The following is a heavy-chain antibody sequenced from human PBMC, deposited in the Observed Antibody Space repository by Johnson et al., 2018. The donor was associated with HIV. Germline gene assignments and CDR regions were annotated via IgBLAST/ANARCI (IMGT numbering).Heavy chain of an antibody. CDR2: ISYDGSNN. CDR1: GFTFSSYA. CDR3: AREREDYGLDI. D-gene: IGHD4/OR15-4a*01. V-gene: IGHV3-30*04. Sequence: QVQLVESGGGVVQPGRSLRLSCAASGFTFSSYAMHWVRQAPGKGLEWVAVISYDGSNNYYADSVKGRFTISRDNSKNTLYLQMNSLRDEDTAVYYCAREREDYGLDIWGQGTMVTVSS. J-gene: IGHJ3*02.